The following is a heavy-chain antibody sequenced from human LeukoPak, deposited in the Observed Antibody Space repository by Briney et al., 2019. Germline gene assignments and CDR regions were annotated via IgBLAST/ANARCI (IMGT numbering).Heavy chain of an antibody. V-gene: IGHV3-74*01. CDR2: VNSDGSSK. D-gene: IGHD3-10*01. CDR3: ARDSTYYYGSGSSGPHYFDY. CDR1: GFTFSNYW. Sequence: PGGSLRLSCAASGFTFSNYWMHWVRQAPGKGLVWVSRVNSDGSSKNYADSVKGRFTISRDNSKNTLYLQLNSLRAEDTAVYYCARDSTYYYGSGSSGPHYFDYWGQGTLVTVSS. J-gene: IGHJ4*02.